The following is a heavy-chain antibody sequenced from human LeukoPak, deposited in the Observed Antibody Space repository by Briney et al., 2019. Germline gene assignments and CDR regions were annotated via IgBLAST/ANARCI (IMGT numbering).Heavy chain of an antibody. CDR2: IYTSGST. V-gene: IGHV4-4*07. Sequence: SETLSLTCTVSGGSISSYYWSWIRQPAGKGLEWIGRIYTSGSTNYNPSLKGRVTMSVDASKNQFSLKLSSVTAADTAVYYCAREPRVYYYYYGMDVWGQGTTVTVSS. CDR1: GGSISSYY. J-gene: IGHJ6*02. CDR3: AREPRVYYYYYGMDV.